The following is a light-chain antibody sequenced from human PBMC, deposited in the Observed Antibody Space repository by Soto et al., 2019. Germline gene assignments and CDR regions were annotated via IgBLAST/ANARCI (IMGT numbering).Light chain of an antibody. CDR1: QSVSGN. J-gene: IGKJ1*01. Sequence: EIVMTQSPATLSVSPGERAALSCRASQSVSGNLAWYQQKPGQAPRLLIYGASTRATGIPARFSCSGSGTEFTLTISSLQSEDFAVYYCQQYNNWPLFGQGTKVDIK. V-gene: IGKV3-15*01. CDR2: GAS. CDR3: QQYNNWPL.